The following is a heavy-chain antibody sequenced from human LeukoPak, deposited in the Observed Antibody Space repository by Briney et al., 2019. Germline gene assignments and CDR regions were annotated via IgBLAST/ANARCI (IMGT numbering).Heavy chain of an antibody. CDR3: ARGQTGTTHGSFDY. CDR2: IYYSGST. V-gene: IGHV4-59*01. J-gene: IGHJ4*02. Sequence: SETLSLTCTVSGGSISSYYWSWIRQPPGKGLEWIGYIYYSGSTNYNPSLKSRVTISVDTSKNQFSLKLSSVTAADTAVYYCARGQTGTTHGSFDYWGQGTLVTVSS. D-gene: IGHD1-1*01. CDR1: GGSISSYY.